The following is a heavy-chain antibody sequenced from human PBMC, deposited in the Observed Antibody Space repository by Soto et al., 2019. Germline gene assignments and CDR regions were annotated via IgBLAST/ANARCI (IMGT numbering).Heavy chain of an antibody. CDR2: ISGSGGST. V-gene: IGHV3-23*01. CDR3: AKDAEQWLSSVYFDY. CDR1: GVPVTTYS. Sequence: GWSLRLSCSPSGVPVTTYSMTWVRQVPGKGLEWVSAISGSGGSTYYADSVKGRFTISRDNSKNTLYLQMNSLRAEDTAVYYCAKDAEQWLSSVYFDYWGQGTLVTVSS. D-gene: IGHD6-19*01. J-gene: IGHJ4*02.